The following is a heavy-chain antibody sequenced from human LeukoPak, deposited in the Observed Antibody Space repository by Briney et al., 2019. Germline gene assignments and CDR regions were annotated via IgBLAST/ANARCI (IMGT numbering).Heavy chain of an antibody. CDR1: GYTFTSYD. D-gene: IGHD6-13*01. V-gene: IGHV1-8*03. Sequence: ASVKVSCKASGYTFTSYDINWVRQATGQGLEWMGWMNPNSGNTGYAQKFQGRVTITRNTSISTAYMELSSLRSEDTAVYYCARDDSSSWYIEGYFQHWGQGTLVTVSS. CDR3: ARDDSSSWYIEGYFQH. J-gene: IGHJ1*01. CDR2: MNPNSGNT.